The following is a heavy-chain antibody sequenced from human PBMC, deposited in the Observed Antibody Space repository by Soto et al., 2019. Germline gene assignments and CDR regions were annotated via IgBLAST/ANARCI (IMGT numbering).Heavy chain of an antibody. CDR3: AERKGDLDAFDI. Sequence: GGSLRLSCAASGFTFSSYAMSWVSQAPGKGLEWVSAISGSGGSTYYADSVKGRFTISRDNSKNTLYLQMNSLRAEDTAVYYCAERKGDLDAFDIWGQGTMVTVSS. CDR2: ISGSGGST. CDR1: GFTFSSYA. V-gene: IGHV3-23*01. J-gene: IGHJ3*02. D-gene: IGHD3-16*01.